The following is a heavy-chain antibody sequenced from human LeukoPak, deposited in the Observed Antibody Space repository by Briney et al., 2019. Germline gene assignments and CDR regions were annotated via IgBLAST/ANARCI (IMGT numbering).Heavy chain of an antibody. D-gene: IGHD6-19*01. CDR2: IYTSGST. Sequence: SETLSLTCTVSGGSISSYFWSWIRQPAGKGLEWIGRIYTSGSTNYNPSLKSRVTISVDKSKNQFSLKLTSVTATDTAVYYCARHSPGSGWPPFDYWGQGTLVTFSS. CDR1: GGSISSYF. V-gene: IGHV4-4*07. J-gene: IGHJ4*02. CDR3: ARHSPGSGWPPFDY.